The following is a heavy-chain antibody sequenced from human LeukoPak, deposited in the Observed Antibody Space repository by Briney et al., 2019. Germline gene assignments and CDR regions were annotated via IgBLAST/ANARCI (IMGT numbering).Heavy chain of an antibody. CDR2: ISAYNGNT. V-gene: IGHV1-18*01. CDR1: GCTFSSYV. Sequence: ASVKVSCKASGCTFSSYVMHWVRQAPGQGLDWMGWISAYNGNTNYAQKLQGRVTMTTDTSTSTAYMELRSLRSDDTAVYYCAKATSYSSSWYVHYYYYYMDVWGKGTTVTVSS. CDR3: AKATSYSSSWYVHYYYYYMDV. J-gene: IGHJ6*03. D-gene: IGHD6-13*01.